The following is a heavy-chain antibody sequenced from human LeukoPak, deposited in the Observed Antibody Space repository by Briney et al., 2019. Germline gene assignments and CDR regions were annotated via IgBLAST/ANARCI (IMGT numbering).Heavy chain of an antibody. CDR1: NYTFTSYS. V-gene: IGHV1-18*01. D-gene: IGHD1-26*01. CDR3: ARASGSYSPRWYFDY. J-gene: IGHJ4*02. Sequence: ASVKVSCKASNYTFTSYSISWVRQAPGQGLEWMGWISAYNGNTNYAQKLQGRVTMTTDTSTSTAYMELRSLRSDDTAVYYCARASGSYSPRWYFDYWGQGTLVTVSS. CDR2: ISAYNGNT.